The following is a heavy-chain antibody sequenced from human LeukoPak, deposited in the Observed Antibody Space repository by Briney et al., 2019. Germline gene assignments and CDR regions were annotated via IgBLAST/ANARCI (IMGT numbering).Heavy chain of an antibody. CDR1: GGSFSGYY. J-gene: IGHJ6*03. D-gene: IGHD5-18*01. Sequence: SETLSLTCAVYGGSFSGYYWSWIRQPPGKGLEWIGEINHSGSTNYNPSLKSRVTISVDTSKNQFSLKLSSVTAADTAVYYCARLGGYSYGYNYYYYMDVWGKGTTVTVSS. V-gene: IGHV4-34*01. CDR3: ARLGGYSYGYNYYYYMDV. CDR2: INHSGST.